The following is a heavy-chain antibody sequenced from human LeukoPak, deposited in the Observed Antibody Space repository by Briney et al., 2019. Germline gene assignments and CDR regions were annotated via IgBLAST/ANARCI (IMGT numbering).Heavy chain of an antibody. CDR2: INHSGST. V-gene: IGHV4-34*01. J-gene: IGHJ4*02. CDR1: VGSFSCYY. Sequence: SETLSLTCAVYVGSFSCYYWSWIRQPPGKGLEWIGEINHSGSTNYNPSLKSRVTISVDTSKNQLSLNLSSVTAADTAVYYCARGPRADDSSGYPVDYWGQGTLVTVSS. CDR3: ARGPRADDSSGYPVDY. D-gene: IGHD3-22*01.